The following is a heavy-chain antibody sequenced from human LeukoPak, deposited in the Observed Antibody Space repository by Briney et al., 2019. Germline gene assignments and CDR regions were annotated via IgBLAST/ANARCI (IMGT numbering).Heavy chain of an antibody. V-gene: IGHV1-46*01. J-gene: IGHJ2*01. CDR2: INPSGGST. CDR3: ARARDWYFDL. CDR1: GYTFTSHY. Sequence: ASVKVSCKASGYTFTSHYMHWVRQAPGQGLEWMGIINPSGGSTSYAQKFQGSVTMTRDMSTSTVYMELSSLRSEDTAVYYCARARDWYFDLWGRGTLVTVS.